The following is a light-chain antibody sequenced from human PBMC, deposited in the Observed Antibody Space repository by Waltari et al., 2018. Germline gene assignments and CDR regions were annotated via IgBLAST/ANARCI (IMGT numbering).Light chain of an antibody. J-gene: IGKJ4*01. CDR1: QTFSANS. CDR2: GAS. Sequence: IVLTQSPDTLSLSPGERATLSCRASQTFSANSLAWYQKKPGQAPRLLIYGASTRASGITDRFSGSESGTDFTLTITRLEPEDSAVYYCQQLVSSPLTFGGGTRLEIK. CDR3: QQLVSSPLT. V-gene: IGKV3-20*01.